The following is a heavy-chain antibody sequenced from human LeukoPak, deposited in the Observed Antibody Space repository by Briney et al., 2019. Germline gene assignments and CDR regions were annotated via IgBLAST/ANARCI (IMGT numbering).Heavy chain of an antibody. V-gene: IGHV3-43*02. CDR2: RSGYGGST. Sequence: PSGALILSCAASGFSFVDYGMRWARQAPGKGLELVSLRSGYGGSTYYVDSVKGRFTISRDNSKNYLYLQMNSLRTEDTALYYCVKDKGFGGDRGADYWGQGTLVTVSS. D-gene: IGHD2-21*02. CDR1: GFSFVDYG. CDR3: VKDKGFGGDRGADY. J-gene: IGHJ4*02.